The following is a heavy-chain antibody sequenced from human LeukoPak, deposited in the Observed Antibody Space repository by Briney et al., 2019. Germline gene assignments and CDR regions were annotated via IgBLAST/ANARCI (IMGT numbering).Heavy chain of an antibody. J-gene: IGHJ3*02. V-gene: IGHV3-23*01. CDR3: VKEGSYYALAAFVI. D-gene: IGHD2-15*01. CDR2: ISGSDGNT. Sequence: GGSLRLSCAASGFTFSSYAMSWVRQAPGKGLEWVSSISGSDGNTYYADSVKGRFTISRDNSKNTLYLQMNSRRADDTAVYYCVKEGSYYALAAFVIWGQGTMVTVSS. CDR1: GFTFSSYA.